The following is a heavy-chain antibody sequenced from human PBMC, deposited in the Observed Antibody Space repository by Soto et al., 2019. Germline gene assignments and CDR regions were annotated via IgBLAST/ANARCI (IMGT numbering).Heavy chain of an antibody. Sequence: GGSLRLSCAASGFTFSNAWMSWVRQAPGKGLEWVGRIKSKTDGGTADYAAPVKGRFTISRDDSKNTLYLQMNSLKTEDTAVYYCTTDQAPLWSPPRDYWGQGTLVTV. CDR1: GFTFSNAW. J-gene: IGHJ4*02. CDR3: TTDQAPLWSPPRDY. CDR2: IKSKTDGGTA. V-gene: IGHV3-15*01. D-gene: IGHD3-16*01.